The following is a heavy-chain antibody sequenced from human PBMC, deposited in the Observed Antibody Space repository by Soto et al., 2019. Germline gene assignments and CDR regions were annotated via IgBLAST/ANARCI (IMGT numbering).Heavy chain of an antibody. Sequence: GGSLRLSCAGNGLTMSTYAMSWVRQAPGKGLEWVSTIAGVDIFYADSVQGRFTISIDNSKNLLFLQMNSLRSEDTAVYYCAKDRGLAESGRWSHYFYGMDVWGQGTTVTVSS. CDR2: IAGVDI. D-gene: IGHD1-26*01. V-gene: IGHV3-23*01. CDR1: GLTMSTYA. CDR3: AKDRGLAESGRWSHYFYGMDV. J-gene: IGHJ6*02.